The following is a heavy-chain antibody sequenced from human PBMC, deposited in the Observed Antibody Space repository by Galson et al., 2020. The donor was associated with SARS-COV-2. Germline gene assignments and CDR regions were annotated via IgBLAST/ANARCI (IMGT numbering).Heavy chain of an antibody. CDR1: GFTFSSYA. Sequence: GESLKISCAASGFTFSSYAMHWVRQAPGKGLEWVAVISYDGSNKYYADSVKGRFTISRDNSKNTLYLQMNSLRAEDTAVYYCARVTSGSYLGYFDYWGQGTLVTVSS. D-gene: IGHD1-26*01. J-gene: IGHJ4*02. CDR3: ARVTSGSYLGYFDY. V-gene: IGHV3-30*04. CDR2: ISYDGSNK.